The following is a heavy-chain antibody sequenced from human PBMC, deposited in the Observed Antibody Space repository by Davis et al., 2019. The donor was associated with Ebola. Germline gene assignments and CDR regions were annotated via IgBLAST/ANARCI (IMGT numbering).Heavy chain of an antibody. D-gene: IGHD2/OR15-2a*01. CDR3: ARANSNPAFLDYYYGMDV. J-gene: IGHJ6*02. CDR2: IRSKAYGGTT. Sequence: GESLKISCTASGFTFGDYAMSWFRQAPGKGLEWVGFIRSKAYGGTTEYAASVKGRFTISRDDSKSIAYLQMNSLKTEDTAVYYCARANSNPAFLDYYYGMDVWGQGTTVTVSS. V-gene: IGHV3-49*03. CDR1: GFTFGDYA.